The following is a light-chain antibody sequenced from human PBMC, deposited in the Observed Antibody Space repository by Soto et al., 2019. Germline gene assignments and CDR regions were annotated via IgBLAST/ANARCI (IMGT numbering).Light chain of an antibody. V-gene: IGKV3-15*01. Sequence: EIVMTQSPATLSVSPGERATLSCRASQSVSSNLAWYKQKPCQAPRLLIYGASTRATGIPARISGSRSGTEFTLTISSRQSEDFAVYYCQQYNNWPPYTFGQGTKLEIK. CDR1: QSVSSN. CDR2: GAS. J-gene: IGKJ2*01. CDR3: QQYNNWPPYT.